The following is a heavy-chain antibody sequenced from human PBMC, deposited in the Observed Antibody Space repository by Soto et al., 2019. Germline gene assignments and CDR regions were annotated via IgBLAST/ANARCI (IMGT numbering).Heavy chain of an antibody. V-gene: IGHV1-18*01. Sequence: QVQLVQSGAEVKKPGASVKVSCKASGYTFTNYAFSWVRQAPGQGLEWMGWISAYNGNTNYPQKLQGRVTMTTDTSTSKAYMELRSLRSDDTAVYYCARDLAAAGPFDYWGQGTLVTVSS. CDR3: ARDLAAAGPFDY. J-gene: IGHJ4*02. CDR2: ISAYNGNT. D-gene: IGHD6-13*01. CDR1: GYTFTNYA.